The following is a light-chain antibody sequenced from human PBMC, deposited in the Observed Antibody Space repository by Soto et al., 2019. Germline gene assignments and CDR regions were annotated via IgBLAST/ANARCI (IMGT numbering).Light chain of an antibody. CDR2: DAS. CDR3: QQYSHLIT. J-gene: IGKJ5*01. Sequence: DIQMTQSPSSLSASVGDRVTITCQASQDISNYLNWYQQKLGKAPKLLIYDASNLETGVPSRFSDSGSGTDFTFTIISLKPEDIATYYCQQYSHLITVGQGTRREIK. V-gene: IGKV1-33*01. CDR1: QDISNY.